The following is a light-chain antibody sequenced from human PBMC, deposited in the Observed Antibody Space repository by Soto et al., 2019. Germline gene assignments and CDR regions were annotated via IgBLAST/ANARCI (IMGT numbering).Light chain of an antibody. V-gene: IGKV3-20*01. CDR2: GAS. Sequence: EIVLTQSPGTLSLSPGERATLSCRASQSVSSSYLAWYQQKPGQAPRLLIYGASSRATGIPDRFSGSGSGTDFTLTISRLEPEDFAVYYCPQYGSSPKRTFGQGTKVQIK. CDR3: PQYGSSPKRT. CDR1: QSVSSSY. J-gene: IGKJ1*01.